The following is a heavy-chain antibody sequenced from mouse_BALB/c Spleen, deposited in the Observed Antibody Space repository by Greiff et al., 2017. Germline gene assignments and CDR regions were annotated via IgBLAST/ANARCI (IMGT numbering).Heavy chain of an antibody. J-gene: IGHJ2*01. CDR1: GYAFSSSW. D-gene: IGHD2-2*01. Sequence: QVQLQQSGPELVKPGASVKISCKASGYAFSSSWMNWVKQRPGQGLEWIGRIYPGDGDTNYNGKFKGKATLTADKSSSTAYMQLSSLTSVDSAVYFCAREKDMDGYDYYFDYWGQGTTLTVSS. V-gene: IGHV1-82*01. CDR3: AREKDMDGYDYYFDY. CDR2: IYPGDGDT.